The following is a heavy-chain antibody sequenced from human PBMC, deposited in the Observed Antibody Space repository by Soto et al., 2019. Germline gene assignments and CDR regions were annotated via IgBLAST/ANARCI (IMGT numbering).Heavy chain of an antibody. Sequence: GGSLRLSCAASGFTLSSYSMNWVRQAPGKGLEWVAYISSSSNTIYYADSVKGRFTTSRDESKNSVYLQMNSLKTEDTAVYYCVRATYFSDSSGYTRCFDYWGQGTLVTVSS. CDR1: GFTLSSYS. D-gene: IGHD3-22*01. J-gene: IGHJ4*02. CDR3: VRATYFSDSSGYTRCFDY. V-gene: IGHV3-48*01. CDR2: ISSSSNTI.